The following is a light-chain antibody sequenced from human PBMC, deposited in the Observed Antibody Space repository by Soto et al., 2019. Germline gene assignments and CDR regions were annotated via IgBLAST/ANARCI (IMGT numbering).Light chain of an antibody. J-gene: IGLJ3*02. Sequence: QSALTQPASVSGSPGETITISCTGTSNDVGGDGYVSWYRQYAGKAPTLMVSEVSYRPSGVSDRFSGSKSGTTAFLTISGLQTEDEGHYYCSSYSPGSLLFGGGTKLTVL. CDR1: SNDVGGDGY. CDR3: SSYSPGSLL. V-gene: IGLV2-14*01. CDR2: EVS.